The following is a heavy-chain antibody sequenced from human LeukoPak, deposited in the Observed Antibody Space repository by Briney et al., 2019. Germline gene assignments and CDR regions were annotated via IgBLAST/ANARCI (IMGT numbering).Heavy chain of an antibody. CDR2: IIPIFGTA. CDR3: AVSRADSSGYYSDY. V-gene: IGHV1-69*05. J-gene: IGHJ4*02. CDR1: GGTLSSYA. D-gene: IGHD3-22*01. Sequence: SVKVSCKASGGTLSSYAISWVRQAPGQGLEWMGRIIPIFGTANYAQKFQGRVTITTDESTSTAYMELSSLRSEDTAVYYCAVSRADSSGYYSDYWGQGTLVTVSS.